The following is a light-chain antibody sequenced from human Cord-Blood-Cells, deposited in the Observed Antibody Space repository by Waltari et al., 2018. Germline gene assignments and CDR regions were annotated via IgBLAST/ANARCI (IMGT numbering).Light chain of an antibody. J-gene: IGLJ3*02. CDR3: RSYAGSNNLV. CDR2: ELS. V-gene: IGLV2-8*01. Sequence: QSALTQPPSASGSPGQSVTISCTGTSSDVGGYNYVSWYQQHPGKAPKLMIYELSKRPTGLPDRFSGSKTGNPACLTGSGLEAEEEADNCCRSYAGSNNLVFGGGTKLTVL. CDR1: SSDVGGYNY.